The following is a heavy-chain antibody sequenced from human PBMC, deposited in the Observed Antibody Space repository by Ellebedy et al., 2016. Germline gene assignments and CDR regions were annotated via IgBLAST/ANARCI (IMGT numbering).Heavy chain of an antibody. V-gene: IGHV4-59*01. J-gene: IGHJ5*02. Sequence: SETLSLXCTVAGGSISSYYWSWIRQPPGKGLEWIGYIYYTGSTNYNPSLKSRVTMSVDTSKNQVSLKLSSVTAADTAVYYCARVAGAVAVNWFDPWGQGTLVTVSS. CDR2: IYYTGST. D-gene: IGHD6-19*01. CDR1: GGSISSYY. CDR3: ARVAGAVAVNWFDP.